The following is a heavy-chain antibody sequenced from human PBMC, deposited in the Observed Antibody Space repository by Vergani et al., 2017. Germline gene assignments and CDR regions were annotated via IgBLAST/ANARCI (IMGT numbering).Heavy chain of an antibody. J-gene: IGHJ1*01. CDR2: IRNDGSNK. CDR1: GFTFSSYG. Sequence: QVQLVESGGGVVQPGGSLRLSCAASGFTFSSYGMHWVRQAPGKGLEWVAFIRNDGSNKYYADSVKGRFTISRDNSKNTLYLQMNSLRAEDTAVYYCAKGHYYDSSGSYFQHWGQGTLVTVSS. CDR3: AKGHYYDSSGSYFQH. V-gene: IGHV3-30*02. D-gene: IGHD3-22*01.